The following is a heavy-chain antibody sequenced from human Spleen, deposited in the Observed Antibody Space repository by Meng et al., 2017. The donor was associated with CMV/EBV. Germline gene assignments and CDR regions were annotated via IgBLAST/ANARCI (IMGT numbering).Heavy chain of an antibody. CDR1: GFTCSSYA. Sequence: LSCAASGFTCSSYAMHWVRQARDKGLEWVAVISYAAPPNYSSASLQGRFTISRDNSKNTLYLQMNSLRAEDTAVYYCARTKDGYPDYWGQGTLVTVSS. CDR2: ISYAAPPN. CDR3: ARTKDGYPDY. J-gene: IGHJ4*02. V-gene: IGHV3-30*04. D-gene: IGHD5-24*01.